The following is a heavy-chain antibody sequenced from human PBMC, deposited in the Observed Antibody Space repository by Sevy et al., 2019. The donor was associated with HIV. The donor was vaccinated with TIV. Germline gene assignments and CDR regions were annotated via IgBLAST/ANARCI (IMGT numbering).Heavy chain of an antibody. CDR2: IYHSGST. CDR1: GYSISSGYY. V-gene: IGHV4-38-2*02. J-gene: IGHJ6*02. D-gene: IGHD3-10*01. Sequence: SETLSLTCAVSGYSISSGYYWGWIRQPPGKGLEWSGSIYHSGSTYYNPSLKSRVTISVDTSKNQFSLKLSSVTAADTAVYYCARDAPNPRGPGGGMDVWGQGTTVTVSS. CDR3: ARDAPNPRGPGGGMDV.